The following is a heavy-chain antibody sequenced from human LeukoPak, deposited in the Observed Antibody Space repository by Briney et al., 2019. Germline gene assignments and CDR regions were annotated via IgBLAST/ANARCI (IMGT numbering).Heavy chain of an antibody. D-gene: IGHD2-21*02. J-gene: IGHJ3*02. CDR2: IFPGDSDT. V-gene: IGHV5-51*01. CDR3: ARRRGDTAGGAFDI. Sequence: GESLKISCKGSGYSFTSYWISWVRQMPGKGLEWMGVIFPGDSDTTYSPSFQGQVTISADRSISTAYLQWSSLKASDTALYFCARRRGDTAGGAFDIWGQGTMVTVSS. CDR1: GYSFTSYW.